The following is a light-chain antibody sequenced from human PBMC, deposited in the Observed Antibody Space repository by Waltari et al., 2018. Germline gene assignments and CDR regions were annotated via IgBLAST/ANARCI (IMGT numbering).Light chain of an antibody. CDR3: QQRRNWPLT. V-gene: IGKV3-11*01. J-gene: IGKJ4*01. CDR2: DAS. CDR1: QSVGTY. Sequence: EIVLTQSPAILSFSPGERATLPCRASQSVGTYLAWYQQRPRQSPRLLIYDASYRATGIPARFSGSGSETDFTLTISSLQPEDFAVYYCQQRRNWPLTFGGGTRVQI.